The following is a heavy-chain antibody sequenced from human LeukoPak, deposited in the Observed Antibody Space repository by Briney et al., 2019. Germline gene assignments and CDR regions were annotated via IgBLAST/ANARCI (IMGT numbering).Heavy chain of an antibody. V-gene: IGHV1-18*01. D-gene: IGHD6-19*01. J-gene: IGHJ6*02. CDR1: GYTFTSYG. CDR2: ISAYNGNT. Sequence: ASVTVSCKASGYTFTSYGISWVRQAPGQGLEWMGWISAYNGNTNYAQKLQGRVTMTTDTSTSTAYMELRSLRSDDTAVYYCARDYSSGWYYGYYYYYGMDVWGQGTTVTVSS. CDR3: ARDYSSGWYYGYYYYYGMDV.